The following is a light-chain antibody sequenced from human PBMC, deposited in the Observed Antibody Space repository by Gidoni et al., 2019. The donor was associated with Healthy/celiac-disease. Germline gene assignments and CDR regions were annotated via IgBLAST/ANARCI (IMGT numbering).Light chain of an antibody. J-gene: IGKJ5*01. Sequence: DIQMTQSPSSLSASVGDRVTITSRASQSISSYLTWYQQKPGKATKLLIYAASSLQSGVPSRFSGSGSGTDFTLTISSLQPEDFATYYCQQSYSTPSITFGQGTRLEIK. CDR2: AAS. V-gene: IGKV1-39*01. CDR3: QQSYSTPSIT. CDR1: QSISSY.